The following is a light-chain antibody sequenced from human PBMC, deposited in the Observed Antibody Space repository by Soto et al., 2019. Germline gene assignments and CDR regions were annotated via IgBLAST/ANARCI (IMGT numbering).Light chain of an antibody. V-gene: IGKV3-20*01. CDR3: QQYGSSPLT. J-gene: IGKJ4*01. CDR1: QRVSSRQ. CDR2: GAS. Sequence: EIVLTQSPGTLSVSPGERATLSCRASQRVSSRQLAWYQQKPGQPPRLVIYGASSRATGIPDSFSGSGSGTDFTLTISRLEPEDFEVYYCQQYGSSPLTFGGGTKVDIK.